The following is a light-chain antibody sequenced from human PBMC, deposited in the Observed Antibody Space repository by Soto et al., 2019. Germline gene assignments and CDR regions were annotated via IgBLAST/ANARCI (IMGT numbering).Light chain of an antibody. J-gene: IGKJ4*01. Sequence: EIVLTQSPATLSLSPGERATLSCRASQSVGIYLAWYQQKPGQAPRLLIPDAYNRATGIPARFSGSGSGTDFTLTISSLEPEDFALYYCQQRSTWPLTFGAGTKVEIK. V-gene: IGKV3-11*01. CDR2: DAY. CDR1: QSVGIY. CDR3: QQRSTWPLT.